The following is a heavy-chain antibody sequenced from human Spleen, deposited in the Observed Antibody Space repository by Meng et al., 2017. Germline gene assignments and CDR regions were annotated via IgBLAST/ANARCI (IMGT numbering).Heavy chain of an antibody. D-gene: IGHD6-13*01. CDR1: GVCFSGAW. CDR3: ATGAAAADH. V-gene: IGHV3-15*04. CDR2: IETKSEGGTA. Sequence: LGLAGLWGRLGSLWGSSTLSGGAFGVCFSGAWLSWVGQAPGKGLEWVGRIETKSEGGTADYAAPVKGRFSISRDDSKNTLSLQMNTLISEDTGVYFCATGAAAADHWGQGTLVTVSS. J-gene: IGHJ4*02.